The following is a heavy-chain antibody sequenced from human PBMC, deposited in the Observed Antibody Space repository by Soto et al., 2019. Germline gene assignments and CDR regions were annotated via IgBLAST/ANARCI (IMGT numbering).Heavy chain of an antibody. D-gene: IGHD3-3*01. CDR3: ARDYFELTVLRFLEWSIPYYGMDV. J-gene: IGHJ6*02. CDR1: GFTFSSYS. Sequence: GGSLRLSCSASGFTFSSYSMNWVRQAPGKGLEWVSSISSSSSYIYYADSVKGRFTISRDNAKNSLYLQMNSLRAEDTAVYYCARDYFELTVLRFLEWSIPYYGMDVWGQGTTVTVSS. CDR2: ISSSSSYI. V-gene: IGHV3-21*01.